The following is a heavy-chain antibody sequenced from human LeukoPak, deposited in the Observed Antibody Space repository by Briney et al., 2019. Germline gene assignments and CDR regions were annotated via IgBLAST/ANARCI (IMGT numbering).Heavy chain of an antibody. D-gene: IGHD5-18*01. Sequence: GGSLRLSCTTSGFNFRAYWMAWVRQAPGKGLEWVANIKQDGSEKYYVDSVKGRFTISRDNAKNSLYLQMNSLRAEDTAVYYCARGDVRDGYELGSDYFGYWGQGTLVTVSS. CDR1: GFNFRAYW. CDR3: ARGDVRDGYELGSDYFGY. CDR2: IKQDGSEK. V-gene: IGHV3-7*01. J-gene: IGHJ4*02.